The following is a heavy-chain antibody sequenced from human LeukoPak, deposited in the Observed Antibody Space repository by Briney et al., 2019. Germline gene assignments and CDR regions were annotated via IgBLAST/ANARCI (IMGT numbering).Heavy chain of an antibody. D-gene: IGHD3-10*01. V-gene: IGHV4-59*01. CDR3: ARVMVRGVIPWFDP. CDR2: IYYSGGT. Sequence: SETLSLTCTVSGGSSSSYYWSWTPQPPGKGLEWIGYIYYSGGTNYNPSLKSRVTISVDTSKNQFSLKLSSVTAADTAVYYCARVMVRGVIPWFDPWGQGTLVTVSS. CDR1: GGSSSSYY. J-gene: IGHJ5*02.